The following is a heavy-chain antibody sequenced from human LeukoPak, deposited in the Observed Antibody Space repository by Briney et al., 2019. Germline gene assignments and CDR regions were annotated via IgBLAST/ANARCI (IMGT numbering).Heavy chain of an antibody. CDR2: IYHSGST. D-gene: IGHD6-19*01. CDR1: GYSISSDYY. V-gene: IGHV4-38-2*02. J-gene: IGHJ4*02. Sequence: SETLSLTCTVSGYSISSDYYWGWIRQPPGKGLEWIGNIYHSGSTYYNASLKSRVTILVDMSKNQFSLKLSSVTAADTAVYYCARSIAVAGIWSDYWGQGTLVTVSS. CDR3: ARSIAVAGIWSDY.